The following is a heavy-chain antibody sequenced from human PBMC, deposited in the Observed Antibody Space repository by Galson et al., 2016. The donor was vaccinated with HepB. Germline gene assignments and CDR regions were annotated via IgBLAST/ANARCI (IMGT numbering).Heavy chain of an antibody. D-gene: IGHD3-16*01. CDR3: ARADSRSYASKWSLDY. Sequence: SLRLSCAASGFTFSAYSMHWVRQAPGKRLEWVATIWYDVIKRYHADSVKGRFTISRDNSKNTLSLQMNSLRAEDTAVYYCARADSRSYASKWSLDYWGQGTLVTVSS. CDR1: GFTFSAYS. CDR2: IWYDVIKR. J-gene: IGHJ4*02. V-gene: IGHV3-33*01.